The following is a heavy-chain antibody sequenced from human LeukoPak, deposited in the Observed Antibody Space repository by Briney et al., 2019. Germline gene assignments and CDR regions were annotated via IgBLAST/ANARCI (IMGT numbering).Heavy chain of an antibody. D-gene: IGHD6-6*01. J-gene: IGHJ6*02. CDR2: ISSSSSYI. V-gene: IGHV3-21*01. Sequence: GGSLRLSCAASRFTFSSYRMDWVRQAPGKGLEWVSSISSSSSYIYYADSVKGRFTMSRDNAKNSLYLQMNSLRAEDTAVYYCATRPDVGMDVWGQGTTVTVSS. CDR1: RFTFSSYR. CDR3: ATRPDVGMDV.